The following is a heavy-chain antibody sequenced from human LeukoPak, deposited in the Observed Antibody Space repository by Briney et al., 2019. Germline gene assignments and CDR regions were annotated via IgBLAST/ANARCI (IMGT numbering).Heavy chain of an antibody. CDR2: ISGSGANT. J-gene: IGHJ2*01. Sequence: GGSLRLSCAASGFTFSNYAMSWVRQAPAKGLEWVSAISGSGANTYYADFVKGRFTISRDNAKNSLYLQMNSLRAEDTALYYCAKRVSDYYEGWYFDLWGRGTLVTVSS. CDR3: AKRVSDYYEGWYFDL. CDR1: GFTFSNYA. D-gene: IGHD3-22*01. V-gene: IGHV3-23*01.